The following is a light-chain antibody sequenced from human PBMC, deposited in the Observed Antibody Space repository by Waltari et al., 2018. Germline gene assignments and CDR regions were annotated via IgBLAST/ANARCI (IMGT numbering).Light chain of an antibody. V-gene: IGKV3-11*01. Sequence: EIVLTQSPATLSLSPGERATLSCRASQSVSTYLAWYQQKRGQVPRLLIYGASNRATGIPARFSGSGSGTDFTLTISSLEPEDFAVYYCQQRISWLGWTFGQGTKVEIK. CDR1: QSVSTY. CDR2: GAS. CDR3: QQRISWLGWT. J-gene: IGKJ1*01.